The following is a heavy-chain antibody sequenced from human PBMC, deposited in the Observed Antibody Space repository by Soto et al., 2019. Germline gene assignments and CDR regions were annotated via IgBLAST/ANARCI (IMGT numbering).Heavy chain of an antibody. CDR1: GYTFTSYA. D-gene: IGHD5-12*01. CDR2: INAGNGNT. J-gene: IGHJ4*02. CDR3: ARDGGYSGQDDDY. Sequence: QVHLVQSGAEVKKPGASVKVSCEASGYTFTSYAMHWVRQAPGQGIEWMGWINAGNGNTKYSQKFQGRVTFTRDTSASTAYMELSSLRSEDTAVYYCARDGGYSGQDDDYWGQGTLVTGSS. V-gene: IGHV1-3*01.